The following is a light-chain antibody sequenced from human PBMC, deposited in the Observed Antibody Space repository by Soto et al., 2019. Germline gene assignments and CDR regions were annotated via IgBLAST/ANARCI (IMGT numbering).Light chain of an antibody. V-gene: IGKV3-15*01. CDR2: GAS. CDR1: QSVSSN. J-gene: IGKJ2*01. CDR3: QQYNNWHPYT. Sequence: EIVMTQSPATLSVSPGERATLSCRASQSVSSNLAWYQQKPGQAPRLLIYGASNRATGIPARFSGSGSGTEFTLTISSLQSEDFAVYYCQQYNNWHPYTFGQGTKLEIK.